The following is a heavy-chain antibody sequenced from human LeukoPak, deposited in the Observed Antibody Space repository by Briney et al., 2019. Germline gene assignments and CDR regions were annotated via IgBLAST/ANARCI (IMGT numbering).Heavy chain of an antibody. CDR1: GYTFTSYG. D-gene: IGHD2-15*01. CDR3: ASTIWGYDVAATDYYFDY. CDR2: ISAYNGNT. J-gene: IGHJ4*02. Sequence: ASVKVSCKASGYTFTSYGIGWGRQAPGQGLEWMGWISAYNGNTNYAQKLQGRVTMTTDTSTSTAYMELRSLRSDDTAVYYCASTIWGYDVAATDYYFDYWGQGTLVTVSS. V-gene: IGHV1-18*01.